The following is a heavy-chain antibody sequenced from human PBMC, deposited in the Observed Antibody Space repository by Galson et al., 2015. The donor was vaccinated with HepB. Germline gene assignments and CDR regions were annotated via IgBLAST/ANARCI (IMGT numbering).Heavy chain of an antibody. CDR2: ISVNSGNT. CDR1: GYTFTTNG. J-gene: IGHJ4*02. CDR3: ARDRFHPLDY. V-gene: IGHV1-18*04. Sequence: SVKVSCKASGYTFTTNGISWVRQAPGHGLEWLGWISVNSGNTEYAQRLQGRVTLTKDTSTDTAYMELRGLTSDDAALYYCARDRFHPLDYWGQGTLVTVSS.